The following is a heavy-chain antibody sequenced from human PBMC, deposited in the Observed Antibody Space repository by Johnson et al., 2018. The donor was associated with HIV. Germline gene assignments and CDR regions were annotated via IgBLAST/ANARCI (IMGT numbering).Heavy chain of an antibody. CDR2: ISYDGSNK. Sequence: QVQLVESGGGVVQPERSLRLSCSASGFTFSSYAMHWVRQAPGKGLEWVAVISYDGSNKYYADSVKGRFTISRDNSKNTLYLQMNSLKTEDTAVYYCTTVEYGSGSPLWGQGTMVTVSS. J-gene: IGHJ3*01. CDR3: TTVEYGSGSPL. CDR1: GFTFSSYA. V-gene: IGHV3-30-3*01. D-gene: IGHD3-10*01.